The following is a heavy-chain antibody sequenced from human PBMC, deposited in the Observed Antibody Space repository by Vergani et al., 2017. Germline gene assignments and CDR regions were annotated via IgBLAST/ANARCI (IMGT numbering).Heavy chain of an antibody. D-gene: IGHD6-19*01. CDR1: GFTFSSYS. V-gene: IGHV3-21*04. CDR2: ISSSSSYI. CDR3: AKGEQWLVVSFDY. Sequence: EVQLVESGGGLVKPGGSLRLSCAASGFTFSSYSMNWVRQAPGKGLEWVSSISSSSSYIYYADSVKGRFTISRDNAKNSLYLQMNSLRAEDTAVYYCAKGEQWLVVSFDYWGQGTLVTVSS. J-gene: IGHJ4*02.